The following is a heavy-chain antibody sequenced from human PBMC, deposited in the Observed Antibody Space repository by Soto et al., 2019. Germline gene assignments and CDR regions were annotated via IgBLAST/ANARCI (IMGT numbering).Heavy chain of an antibody. CDR2: IFSKDEK. CDR1: GFSLSNGKVG. CDR3: ARILFGRSVAGGYFYMDV. V-gene: IGHV2-26*01. Sequence: HVTLKESGPVLVKPTETLTLTCTVSGFSLSNGKVGVSWIGQPPGRALEGLAHIFSKDEKSYRTSLKNRPTISEDTSKSQVVLTMTNVDPVDTATYYCARILFGRSVAGGYFYMDVWGKGTTVTVSS. J-gene: IGHJ6*03. D-gene: IGHD6-19*01.